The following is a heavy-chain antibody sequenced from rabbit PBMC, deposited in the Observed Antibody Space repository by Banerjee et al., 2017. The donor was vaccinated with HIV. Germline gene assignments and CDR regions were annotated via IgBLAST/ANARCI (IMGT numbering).Heavy chain of an antibody. CDR1: GFDFSTNV. J-gene: IGHJ4*01. V-gene: IGHV1S45*01. CDR2: IGIGSGNI. CDR3: ARGYLYGGYGFNL. Sequence: QEQLVESGGGLVQPEGSLTLTCTASGFDFSTNVMCWVRQAPGKGLEWIGCIGIGSGNIYYASWAKGRFTVSKTSSTTVTLQMTSLTDADTATYFCARGYLYGGYGFNLWGPGTLVTVS. D-gene: IGHD2-1*01.